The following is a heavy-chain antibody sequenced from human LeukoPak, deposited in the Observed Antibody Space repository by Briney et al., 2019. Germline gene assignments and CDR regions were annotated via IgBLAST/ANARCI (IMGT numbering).Heavy chain of an antibody. D-gene: IGHD3-22*01. CDR3: SRPSFDSSVSGVVY. Sequence: GGSLRLSCATSGFTFSGSAIHWVRQASGKGLEWVGRIRSKANNYATTDVASVRGRFTISRDDSKNTAYLQMNSLKTEDTAVYYCSRPSFDSSVSGVVYWGQGTLVTVSS. CDR2: IRSKANNYAT. V-gene: IGHV3-73*01. J-gene: IGHJ4*02. CDR1: GFTFSGSA.